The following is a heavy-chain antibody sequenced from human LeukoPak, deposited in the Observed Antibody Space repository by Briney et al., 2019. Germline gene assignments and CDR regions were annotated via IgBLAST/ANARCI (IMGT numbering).Heavy chain of an antibody. Sequence: SETLSLTCAVSGGSISSSNWWSWVRQPPGKGLEWIGEIYHSGSTNYNPSLKSRVTISVDTSKNQFSLKLSSVTAAGTAVYYCARVRYSSSWFDYWGQGTLVTVSS. CDR3: ARVRYSSSWFDY. CDR2: IYHSGST. V-gene: IGHV4-4*02. CDR1: GGSISSSNW. D-gene: IGHD6-13*01. J-gene: IGHJ4*02.